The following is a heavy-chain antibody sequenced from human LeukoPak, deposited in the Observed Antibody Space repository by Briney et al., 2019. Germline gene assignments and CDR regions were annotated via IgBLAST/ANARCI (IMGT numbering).Heavy chain of an antibody. J-gene: IGHJ5*02. CDR1: GFSFSSYW. V-gene: IGHV3-74*01. CDR3: VRGTNWLDP. Sequence: GGSLRLSCAASGFSFSSYWMHWVRQAPGKGLVWVSRINTDGSSTRYADSVKGRFTISRDNAKNTLYLQMNSLRAEDTAVYYCVRGTNWLDPWGQGTLVTVSS. CDR2: INTDGSST.